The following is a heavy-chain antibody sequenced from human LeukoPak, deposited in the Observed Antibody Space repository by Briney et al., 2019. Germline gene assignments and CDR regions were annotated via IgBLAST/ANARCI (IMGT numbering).Heavy chain of an antibody. Sequence: GGSLRLSCAASGFTFGSYSMNWVRRAPGKGLEWVSSISSSSSYIYYTDSVKGRFTISRDNAKSSLYLQMNSLRAEDTAIYYCARDPARFYYFDYWGQGTLVTVSS. CDR2: ISSSSSYI. CDR1: GFTFGSYS. CDR3: ARDPARFYYFDY. J-gene: IGHJ4*02. V-gene: IGHV3-21*01.